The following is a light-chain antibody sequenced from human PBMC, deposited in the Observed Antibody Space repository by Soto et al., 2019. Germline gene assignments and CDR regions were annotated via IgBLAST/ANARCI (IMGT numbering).Light chain of an antibody. Sequence: DIQMTQSPSSLSASVGDRVTITCRASQSISSYLNWYQQKPGKAPKLLIYAASSLQSGVPSRFSGSGSGTDLTLTISSPQSEDFATYYCQQSYSTPYTFGQGTKLEIK. CDR3: QQSYSTPYT. J-gene: IGKJ2*01. CDR2: AAS. CDR1: QSISSY. V-gene: IGKV1-39*01.